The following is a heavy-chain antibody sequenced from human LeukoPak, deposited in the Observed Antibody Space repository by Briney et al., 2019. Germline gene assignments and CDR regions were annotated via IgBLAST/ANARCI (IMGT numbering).Heavy chain of an antibody. V-gene: IGHV1-8*01. CDR2: MNPNSGNT. Sequence: GASVKVSCKASGYTFTSYDINWVRQATGQGLEWMGWMNPNSGNTGYAQKFQGRVTMTRNTSISTAYMELSRLTSDDTAVYYCARFYCSSTSCQYNWFDPWGQGTLVTVSS. D-gene: IGHD2-2*01. CDR1: GYTFTSYD. CDR3: ARFYCSSTSCQYNWFDP. J-gene: IGHJ5*02.